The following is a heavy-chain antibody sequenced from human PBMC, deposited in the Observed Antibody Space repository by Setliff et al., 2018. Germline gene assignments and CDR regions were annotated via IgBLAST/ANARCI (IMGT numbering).Heavy chain of an antibody. Sequence: SETLSLTCSVSGGSITGHYWSWIRQTPGKGLEWIGYSHYTGSPNYKNPSLASRATISVDSAKNQVSLRLNSVTAADTAVYYCASGGAGFFTSGRWGQGTLVTVSS. CDR2: SHYTGSP. CDR1: GGSITGHY. CDR3: ASGGAGFFTSGR. D-gene: IGHD3-3*01. J-gene: IGHJ4*02. V-gene: IGHV4-59*08.